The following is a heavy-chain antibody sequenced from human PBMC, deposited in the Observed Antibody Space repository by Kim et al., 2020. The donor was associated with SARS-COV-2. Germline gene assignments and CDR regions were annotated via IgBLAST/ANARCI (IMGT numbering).Heavy chain of an antibody. J-gene: IGHJ4*02. D-gene: IGHD6-19*01. CDR3: AKMWLVGYRMTY. CDR2: ISYDGSNK. CDR1: GFTFSSYG. Sequence: GGSLRLSCAASGFTFSSYGMHWVRQAPGKGLEWVAVISYDGSNKYYADSVEGRFTISRDNSKNTLYLQMNSLRAEDTAVYYCAKMWLVGYRMTYWGQGTLVTVSS. V-gene: IGHV3-30*18.